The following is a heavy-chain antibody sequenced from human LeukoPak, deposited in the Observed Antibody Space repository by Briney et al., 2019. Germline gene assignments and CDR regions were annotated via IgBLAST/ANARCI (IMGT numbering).Heavy chain of an antibody. V-gene: IGHV1-18*01. CDR3: ARLRLGELSLGFDP. CDR1: GYTCTNYA. J-gene: IGHJ5*02. D-gene: IGHD3-16*02. Sequence: ASVKVSCKASGYTCTNYASTWVRQAPGQAPEWVGWISPYNGDRRDALKFQDRVTMTTDTSTTTAYMEPRSLRSDDTAVYYCARLRLGELSLGFDPWGQGTLVTISS. CDR2: ISPYNGDR.